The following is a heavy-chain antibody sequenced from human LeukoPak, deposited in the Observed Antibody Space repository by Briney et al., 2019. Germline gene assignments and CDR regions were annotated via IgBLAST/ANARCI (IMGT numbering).Heavy chain of an antibody. V-gene: IGHV3-30*02. Sequence: GRSLRLSCAASGFTFSSYGMHWVRQAPGKGLEWVAFIRYDGSNKYYADSVKGRFTISRDNSKNTLYLQMNSLRAEDTAVYYCALGATRSYWYFDLWGRGTLVTVSS. D-gene: IGHD1-26*01. J-gene: IGHJ2*01. CDR3: ALGATRSYWYFDL. CDR1: GFTFSSYG. CDR2: IRYDGSNK.